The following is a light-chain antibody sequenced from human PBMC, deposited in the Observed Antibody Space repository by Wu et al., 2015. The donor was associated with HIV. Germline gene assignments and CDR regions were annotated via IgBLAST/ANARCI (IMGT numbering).Light chain of an antibody. J-gene: IGKJ1*01. V-gene: IGKV1-5*03. Sequence: DIQMTQSPSSLSASVGDRVTITCRASQGISNFLAWYQQKPGKAPNLLIYKAFSLESGVPSRFSGSGSGTEFTLTISSLQPDDFATYYCQQYTSNPWTFGQGTKVEIK. CDR1: QGISNF. CDR2: KAF. CDR3: QQYTSNPWT.